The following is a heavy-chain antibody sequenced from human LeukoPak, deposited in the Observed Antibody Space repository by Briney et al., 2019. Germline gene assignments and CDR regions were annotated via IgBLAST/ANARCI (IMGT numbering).Heavy chain of an antibody. Sequence: GESLKISCKGSGYSFTSYWIGWVRQMPGKGLEWMGIIYPGDSETRYSPSFQGQVTISADKSISTAYLQWSSLKASDTAMYYCARQKSYYYDSSAPDYWGQGTLVTVSS. D-gene: IGHD3-22*01. CDR2: IYPGDSET. J-gene: IGHJ4*02. CDR3: ARQKSYYYDSSAPDY. CDR1: GYSFTSYW. V-gene: IGHV5-51*01.